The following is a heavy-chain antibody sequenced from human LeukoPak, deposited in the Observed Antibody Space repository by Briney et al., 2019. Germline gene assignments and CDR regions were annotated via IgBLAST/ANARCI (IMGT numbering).Heavy chain of an antibody. CDR2: IYYSGST. V-gene: IGHV4-30-4*01. Sequence: SETLSLTYTVSGGSISSCDYYWSWIRQPPGKGLEWIGYIYYSGSTYYNPSLKSRVTISVDTSKNQFSLKLSSVTAADTAVYYCARVDVVGEYYFDYWGQGTLVTVSS. D-gene: IGHD2-15*01. J-gene: IGHJ4*02. CDR1: GGSISSCDYY. CDR3: ARVDVVGEYYFDY.